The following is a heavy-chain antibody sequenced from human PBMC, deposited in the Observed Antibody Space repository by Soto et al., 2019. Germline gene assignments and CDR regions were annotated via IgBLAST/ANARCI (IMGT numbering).Heavy chain of an antibody. CDR3: ARGEAGVAGRLDY. V-gene: IGHV4-31*03. CDR2: IYYSGSA. J-gene: IGHJ4*02. Sequence: SETLSLTCTVSDASISTATFYWIRQLPGEALEWIGYIYYSGSAYYNSSLRSRATLSLDTSKSEFSLTLTSLTAADTAVYYCARGEAGVAGRLDYWGQGTLVGVAS. D-gene: IGHD6-19*01. CDR1: DASISTATFY.